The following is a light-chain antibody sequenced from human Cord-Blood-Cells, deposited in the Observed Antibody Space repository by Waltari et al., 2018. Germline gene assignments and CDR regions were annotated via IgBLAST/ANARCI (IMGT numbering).Light chain of an antibody. CDR1: HGISSA. Sequence: AIQLTQSPSSLSASVGDRVTITCRASHGISSALDWYQQKPGKAPKLLIYDASSLESGVPSRFSGSGSGTDFTLTISSLQPEDFATYYCQQFNSYPQTFGQGTKVEIK. CDR3: QQFNSYPQT. V-gene: IGKV1-13*02. J-gene: IGKJ1*01. CDR2: DAS.